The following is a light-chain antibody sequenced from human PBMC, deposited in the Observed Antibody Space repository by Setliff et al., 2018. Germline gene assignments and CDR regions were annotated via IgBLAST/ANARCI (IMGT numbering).Light chain of an antibody. J-gene: IGLJ1*01. V-gene: IGLV2-14*03. Sequence: QSVLTHPASVSGSPGQSITFSCTGSSSDVGGYDSVSWYQQHPGKAPKLLIYDVTNRPSGVSNRFSVSKSGNTASLTISGLQAEDEAEYFCSSYTVGSTLAVFGTGTKVTVL. CDR2: DVT. CDR3: SSYTVGSTLAV. CDR1: SSDVGGYDS.